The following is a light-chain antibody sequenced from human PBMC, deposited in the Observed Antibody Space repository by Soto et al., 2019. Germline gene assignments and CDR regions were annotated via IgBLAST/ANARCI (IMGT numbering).Light chain of an antibody. CDR2: SAS. J-gene: IGKJ4*01. CDR3: QQYNAWPLT. Sequence: ETVMTQSPVTLSASPGARATLSCWASQTVYSNLAWYQQKPGQAPRLLIYSASTRATGIPASFSGSGSGTEFTLTISSLQSEDFAVYYCQQYNAWPLTFGGGTKVEIK. V-gene: IGKV3-15*01. CDR1: QTVYSN.